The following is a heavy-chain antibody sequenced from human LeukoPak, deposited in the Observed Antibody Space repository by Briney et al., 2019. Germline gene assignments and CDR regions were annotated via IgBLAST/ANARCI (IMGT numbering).Heavy chain of an antibody. J-gene: IGHJ4*02. V-gene: IGHV4-39*02. Sequence: SDTLSLTCTVSGGSISTSDYYWSWIRQPPGREMQWLATVYYTGNTYYNPSLKSRLTISVDTSESHFSLMVNSVTAADTAVYYCARLTKTLNFDYWGQGTLVTASS. D-gene: IGHD4-23*01. CDR3: ARLTKTLNFDY. CDR1: GGSISTSDYY. CDR2: VYYTGNT.